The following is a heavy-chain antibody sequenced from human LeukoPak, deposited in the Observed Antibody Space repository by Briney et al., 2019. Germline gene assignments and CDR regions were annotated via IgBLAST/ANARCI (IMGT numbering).Heavy chain of an antibody. CDR1: GFTFSSYE. CDR3: SRDLGTGRPHDF. Sequence: GGSLRLSCAASGFTFSSYEMNWVRQAPGKGLEWVSYISSSGSTIYYADSVKGRFTISRDNARDSLYLQMNSLRVEDTGIYFCSRDLGTGRPHDFWGQGTLVTVSP. V-gene: IGHV3-48*03. J-gene: IGHJ4*02. D-gene: IGHD3/OR15-3a*01. CDR2: ISSSGSTI.